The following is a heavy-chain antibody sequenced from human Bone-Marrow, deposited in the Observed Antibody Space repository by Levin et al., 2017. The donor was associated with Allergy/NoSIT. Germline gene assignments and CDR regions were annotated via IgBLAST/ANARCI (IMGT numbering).Heavy chain of an antibody. V-gene: IGHV4-4*07. D-gene: IGHD1-14*01. J-gene: IGHJ3*02. CDR1: AASIGSYP. CDR2: IFPTGIT. CDR3: ARVIHSASRNLDAFDI. Sequence: PSETLSLTCTVSAASIGSYPWNWVRQPAGKGLEWIGRIFPTGITNYNPSLESRVTMSLDTSKNQFSLELTSLTAADTAVYYCARVIHSASRNLDAFDIWGQGTIVTVSS.